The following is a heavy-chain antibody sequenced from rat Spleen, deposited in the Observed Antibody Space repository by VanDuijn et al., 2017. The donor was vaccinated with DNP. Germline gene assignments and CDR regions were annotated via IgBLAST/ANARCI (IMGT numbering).Heavy chain of an antibody. J-gene: IGHJ2*01. D-gene: IGHD1-4*01. Sequence: EVQLVESGGGLVQPGNSLKLSCAASGFTFGDYAMAWVRQSPKKGLEWVATIVYDGSSIYYQASVKGRFTISRDNAKSTLYLQMVSLRSEDSATYYCATHKGRSTGITPFHYWGQGVLVTVSS. CDR2: IVYDGSSI. V-gene: IGHV5S10*01. CDR3: ATHKGRSTGITPFHY. CDR1: GFTFGDYA.